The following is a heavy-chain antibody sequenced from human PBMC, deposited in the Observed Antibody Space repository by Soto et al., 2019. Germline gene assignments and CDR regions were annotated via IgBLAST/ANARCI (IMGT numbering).Heavy chain of an antibody. D-gene: IGHD3-10*01. CDR1: GFTFSSYG. V-gene: IGHV3-30*18. CDR3: AKAPPLWFGELLRPPQYGMDV. Sequence: GGSLRLSCAASGFTFSSYGMHWVRQAPGKGLEWVAVISYDGSNKYYADSVKGRFTISRDNSKNTLYLQMNSLRAEDTAVYYCAKAPPLWFGELLRPPQYGMDVWGQGTTVTVSS. CDR2: ISYDGSNK. J-gene: IGHJ6*02.